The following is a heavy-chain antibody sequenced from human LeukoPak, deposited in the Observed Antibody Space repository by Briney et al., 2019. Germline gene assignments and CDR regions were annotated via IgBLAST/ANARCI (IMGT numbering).Heavy chain of an antibody. CDR1: GFSFGHFT. CDR2: ISSQNSYI. V-gene: IGHV3-21*06. Sequence: GGSLRLSCAVSGFSFGHFTMNWLRLSPGRGLEWVSSISSQNSYIHYADSVRGRFSISRGNANSSLYLQMNRLSPEDSAVYFCARKQLGSTFDIWGQGAMVTVSS. J-gene: IGHJ3*02. D-gene: IGHD1-1*01. CDR3: ARKQLGSTFDI.